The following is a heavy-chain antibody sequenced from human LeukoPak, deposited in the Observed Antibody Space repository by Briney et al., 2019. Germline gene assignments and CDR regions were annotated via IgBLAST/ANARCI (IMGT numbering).Heavy chain of an antibody. CDR2: ISYDGSNK. Sequence: GRSLRLSCAASGFTFSNYAMHWVRQAPGKGLEWVAVISYDGSNKYYADSVKGRFTISRDNSKNTLYLQMNSLRAEDTAVYYCARDVSLGCSGGSCQPPIYWGQGTLVTVSS. J-gene: IGHJ4*02. D-gene: IGHD2-15*01. CDR3: ARDVSLGCSGGSCQPPIY. V-gene: IGHV3-30*19. CDR1: GFTFSNYA.